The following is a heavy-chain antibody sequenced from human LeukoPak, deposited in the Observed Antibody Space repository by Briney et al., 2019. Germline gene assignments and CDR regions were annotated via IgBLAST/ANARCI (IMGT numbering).Heavy chain of an antibody. D-gene: IGHD6-13*01. Sequence: GGSLTLSCAASGFTFSTYSMIWVPRAPGRGLEGVSSFSSSSSYIYYADPVKGRFTISRDNAKTSLYLQVNSLRAEDTAVYYCARERYSTIENDSLDIWGKGKMVTLSS. CDR3: ARERYSTIENDSLDI. CDR2: FSSSSSYI. V-gene: IGHV3-21*01. CDR1: GFTFSTYS. J-gene: IGHJ3*02.